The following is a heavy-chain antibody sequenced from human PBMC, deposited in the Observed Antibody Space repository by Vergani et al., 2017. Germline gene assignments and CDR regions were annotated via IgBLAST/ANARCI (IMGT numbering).Heavy chain of an antibody. CDR2: IYYSGST. Sequence: QVQLQESGPGLVKPSQTLSLTCTVSGGSISSGGYYWSWVRQYPGEGLEWIGNIYYSGSTHYNPSLKSRVTLSLDASENQFSLKLSSVTAADTAVYYCARGGGYCSSTSCPRYYYYYYMDVWGKGTTVTVSS. CDR1: GGSISSGGYY. V-gene: IGHV4-31*03. D-gene: IGHD2-2*01. J-gene: IGHJ6*03. CDR3: ARGGGYCSSTSCPRYYYYYYMDV.